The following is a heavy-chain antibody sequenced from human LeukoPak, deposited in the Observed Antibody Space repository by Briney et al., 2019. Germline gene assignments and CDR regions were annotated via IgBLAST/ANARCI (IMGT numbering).Heavy chain of an antibody. J-gene: IGHJ6*03. Sequence: GGSLRLSCAASGFTFNNYWMSWVRQAPGKGLEWVANIKQDGSKKYYADSVKGRFTISRDNSKNTLYLQMNSLRGEDTAVYYCARDGYSYGFLWDYYYYYMDVWGKGTTVTVSS. CDR2: IKQDGSKK. CDR1: GFTFNNYW. V-gene: IGHV3-7*01. D-gene: IGHD5-18*01. CDR3: ARDGYSYGFLWDYYYYYMDV.